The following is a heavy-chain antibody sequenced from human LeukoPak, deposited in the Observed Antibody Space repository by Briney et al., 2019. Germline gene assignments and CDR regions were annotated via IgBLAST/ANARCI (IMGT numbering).Heavy chain of an antibody. Sequence: GASVKVSCKASGYTFSGYYMHWVRQAPGQGLEWMGWINPDSGGTVYAQKFQGRATMTRDTSISTAYMELSSLKSDDTAVFYCARVPDRGYGGKFDYWGQGTLVTVSS. CDR3: ARVPDRGYGGKFDY. CDR2: INPDSGGT. V-gene: IGHV1-2*02. J-gene: IGHJ4*02. D-gene: IGHD4-23*01. CDR1: GYTFSGYY.